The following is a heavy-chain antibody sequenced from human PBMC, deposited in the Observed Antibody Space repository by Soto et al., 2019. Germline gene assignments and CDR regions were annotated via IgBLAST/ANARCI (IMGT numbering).Heavy chain of an antibody. D-gene: IGHD3-3*01. Sequence: ASVKVSCKASGYTFTSYAMHWLRQAPGQRLEWMGWINAGNGNTKYSQKFQGRVTITRDTSASTAYMELSSLRSEDTAVYYCARAIFGVVIFWFDPWGQGTLVTVSS. J-gene: IGHJ5*02. CDR1: GYTFTSYA. CDR3: ARAIFGVVIFWFDP. V-gene: IGHV1-3*01. CDR2: INAGNGNT.